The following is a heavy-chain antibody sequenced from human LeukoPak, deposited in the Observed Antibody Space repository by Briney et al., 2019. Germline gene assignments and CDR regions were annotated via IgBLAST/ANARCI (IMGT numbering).Heavy chain of an antibody. CDR3: ARSRAAVVMGELIPSFYYGMDV. D-gene: IGHD3-16*01. V-gene: IGHV1-2*02. CDR2: INPNSADT. Sequence: ASVKLSCKASRYTFTGDYMHWVRQAPGQGLEWMGWINPNSADTNYAKKFQGRVPMPTNTSISTAYMELNSLRADDTAVYYCARSRAAVVMGELIPSFYYGMDVWGQGTTVTVSS. CDR1: RYTFTGDY. J-gene: IGHJ6*02.